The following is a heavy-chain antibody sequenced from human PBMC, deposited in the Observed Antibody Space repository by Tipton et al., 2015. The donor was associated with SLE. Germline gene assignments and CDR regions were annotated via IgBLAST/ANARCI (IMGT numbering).Heavy chain of an antibody. D-gene: IGHD6-6*01. V-gene: IGHV4-59*12. J-gene: IGHJ3*02. CDR2: IYYSGNT. CDR3: ATFFGHSSASPDALDI. Sequence: TLSLTCTVAGDSMDNYYWTWIRQPPGKGLEWIGTIYYSGNTYNNPSLKSRLSISIDKSKNHFSLTPSSVTAADTAVYYCATFFGHSSASPDALDIWGQGTMVTVSS. CDR1: GDSMDNYY.